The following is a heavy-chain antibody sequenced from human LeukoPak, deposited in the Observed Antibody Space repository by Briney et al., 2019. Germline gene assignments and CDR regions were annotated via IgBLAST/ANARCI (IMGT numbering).Heavy chain of an antibody. CDR1: GGSISSSSYY. J-gene: IGHJ4*02. V-gene: IGHV4-39*01. D-gene: IGHD3-3*01. Sequence: PSETLSLTCTVSGGSISSSSYYWGRIRQPPGKGLEWNGSIYYSGSTYYNPSLKSRVTISVDTSKNQFSLKLSSVTAADTAVYYCASSYYDYWSGHYYFDYWGQGTLVTVSS. CDR3: ASSYYDYWSGHYYFDY. CDR2: IYYSGST.